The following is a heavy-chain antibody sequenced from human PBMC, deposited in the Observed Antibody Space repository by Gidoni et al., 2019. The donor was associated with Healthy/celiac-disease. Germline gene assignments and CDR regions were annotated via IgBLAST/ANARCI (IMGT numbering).Heavy chain of an antibody. J-gene: IGHJ4*02. CDR3: ARGEITMVQGVMDY. D-gene: IGHD3-10*01. Sequence: EVQLVESGGGLVKPGGSLRRSCAASGFTVSSNYMSWVRQAPGKGLEVVSVIYSGGSTYYADSVKVRFTISRDNSKNTLYLQMNSLGAEDTAVYYCARGEITMVQGVMDYWGQGTLVTVSS. CDR2: IYSGGST. V-gene: IGHV3-66*01. CDR1: GFTVSSNY.